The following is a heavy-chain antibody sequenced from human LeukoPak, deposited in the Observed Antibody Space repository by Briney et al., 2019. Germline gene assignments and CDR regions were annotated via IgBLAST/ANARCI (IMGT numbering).Heavy chain of an antibody. J-gene: IGHJ4*02. Sequence: GGSLRLSCAASGFTFSTYAMSWVRQAPGKGLEWVSHFGGSGGTIFYADSVRGRFTISKDNSKNTLYLQMNSLRAEDTAVYYCAKSDCGGDCHLLDYWGQGTLVTVSS. D-gene: IGHD2-21*02. CDR1: GFTFSTYA. CDR2: FGGSGGTI. CDR3: AKSDCGGDCHLLDY. V-gene: IGHV3-23*01.